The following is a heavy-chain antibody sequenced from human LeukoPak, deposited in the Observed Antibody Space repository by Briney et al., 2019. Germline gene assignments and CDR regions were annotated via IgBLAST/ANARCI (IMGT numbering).Heavy chain of an antibody. D-gene: IGHD6-19*01. V-gene: IGHV1-18*01. CDR3: ARVLSGWPIDY. Sequence: ASVKVSCKASGYSFTNYGFSWVRQAPGQGLEWMGWISSYNGKTQFAQKLQGRVTMTTDTSTSTAYMELRSLRSDDTAVYYCARVLSGWPIDYWGQGTLVTVSS. CDR2: ISSYNGKT. J-gene: IGHJ4*02. CDR1: GYSFTNYG.